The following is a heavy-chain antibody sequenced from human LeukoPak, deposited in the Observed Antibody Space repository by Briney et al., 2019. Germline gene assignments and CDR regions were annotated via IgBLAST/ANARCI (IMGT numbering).Heavy chain of an antibody. D-gene: IGHD5/OR15-5a*01. J-gene: IGHJ4*02. Sequence: GGTLRLSCAASGYTFSSYAMHWVRQAPGKGLEYVSAIISHGGSTYYANSVKGRFTISRDNSKNTLYLQMGSLRAEDMAVYYSARGEGVYLGVDYWGQGTLVTVSS. CDR1: GYTFSSYA. V-gene: IGHV3-64*01. CDR3: ARGEGVYLGVDY. CDR2: IISHGGST.